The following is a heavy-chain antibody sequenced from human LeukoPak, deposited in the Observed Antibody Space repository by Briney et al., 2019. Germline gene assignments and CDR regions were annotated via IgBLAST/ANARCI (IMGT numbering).Heavy chain of an antibody. D-gene: IGHD3-3*01. J-gene: IGHJ4*02. Sequence: SETLSHTCTVSGGSISGYFWSWIRQPAGKGLEWIGRIYSSGSAYYNPSLKSRVTVSVDTSKNQFSLTLTSVTAADTAVYYCARGYYTDKLYYYFHYCGQGTLATVSS. CDR3: ARGYYTDKLYYYFHY. CDR1: GGSISGYF. V-gene: IGHV4-4*07. CDR2: IYSSGSA.